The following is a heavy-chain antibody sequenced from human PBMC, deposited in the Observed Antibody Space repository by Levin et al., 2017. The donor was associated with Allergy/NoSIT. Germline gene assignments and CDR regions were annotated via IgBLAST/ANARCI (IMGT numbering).Heavy chain of an antibody. CDR3: ARAPSIAVAGSYYYGMDV. D-gene: IGHD6-19*01. V-gene: IGHV3-53*01. J-gene: IGHJ6*02. CDR2: IYSGGST. CDR1: GFTVSSNY. Sequence: ETLSLTCAASGFTVSSNYMSWVRQAPGKGLEWVSVIYSGGSTYYADSVKGRFTISRDNSKNTLYLQMNSLRAEDTAVYYCARAPSIAVAGSYYYGMDVWGQGTTVTVSS.